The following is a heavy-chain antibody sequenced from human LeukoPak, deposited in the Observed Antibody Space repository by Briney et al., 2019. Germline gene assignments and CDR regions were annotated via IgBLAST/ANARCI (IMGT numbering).Heavy chain of an antibody. CDR3: ARHSSSWYLYFDN. CDR1: GASISTSSYY. Sequence: KPSETLSLTCTVSGASISTSSYYWGWLRQPPGKGLEWIGSLYDSGSTYYNPSLKFRVTISVYTSKIQFSLKLSSVTAADTAVYYCARHSSSWYLYFDNWGQGTLVTVSS. D-gene: IGHD6-13*01. V-gene: IGHV4-39*01. J-gene: IGHJ4*02. CDR2: LYDSGST.